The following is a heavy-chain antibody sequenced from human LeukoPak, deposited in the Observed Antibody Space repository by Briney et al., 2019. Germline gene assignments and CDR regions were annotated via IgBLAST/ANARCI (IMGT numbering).Heavy chain of an antibody. D-gene: IGHD3-22*01. CDR2: ISSSSSYI. J-gene: IGHJ6*02. CDR3: ARDAERGDSSGYYYGLYYYYGMDV. V-gene: IGHV3-21*01. CDR1: GFTFSSYS. Sequence: GGSLRLSCAASGFTFSSYSMNWVRQAPGKGLEWVSSISSSSSYIYYADSVKGRFTISRDNAKNSLYLQMNSLRAEDTAVYYCARDAERGDSSGYYYGLYYYYGMDVWGQGTTVTVFS.